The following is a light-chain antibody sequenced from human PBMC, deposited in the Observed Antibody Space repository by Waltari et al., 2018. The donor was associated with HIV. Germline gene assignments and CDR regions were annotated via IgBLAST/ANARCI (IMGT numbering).Light chain of an antibody. CDR1: HSTLGSNT. CDR2: RNI. J-gene: IGLJ1*01. Sequence: QSVLTQPPSASGTAGQRVTIPCSGGHSTLGSNTVHWYLKLPGTAPKVLIYRNIHRPSGVPDRFSGSKSGTSASLAISGLQSEDEAEYYCATWDDSLNGYVFGAGTKVTVL. CDR3: ATWDDSLNGYV. V-gene: IGLV1-44*01.